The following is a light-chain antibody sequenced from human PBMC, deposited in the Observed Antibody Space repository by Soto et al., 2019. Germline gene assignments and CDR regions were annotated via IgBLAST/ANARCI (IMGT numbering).Light chain of an antibody. CDR3: QQRSNWPRFT. V-gene: IGKV3-11*01. CDR1: QSVSNY. CDR2: DAS. J-gene: IGKJ3*01. Sequence: EIVLTQSPATLSLSPGERATLSCRASQSVSNYLAWYQQKPGQAPRLLIYDASNRATGIPARFSGSGSGTDVTLTISSLEPEDDAVDYWQQRSNWPRFTFGPGTKVDIK.